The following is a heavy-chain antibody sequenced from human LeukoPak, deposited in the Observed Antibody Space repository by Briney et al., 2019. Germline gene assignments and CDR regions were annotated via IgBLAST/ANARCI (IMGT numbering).Heavy chain of an antibody. CDR3: ARIGGSFPSLDS. J-gene: IGHJ5*01. V-gene: IGHV4-4*07. CDR2: IYTSGST. CDR1: GGSISNYY. D-gene: IGHD1-26*01. Sequence: SETLSLTCTVPGGSISNYYWSWIRQPAGKGLEWIGRIYTSGSTNYNPSLKSRVTMPVATSKNQFSLNLSSVTAADTAVYYCARIGGSFPSLDSWGQRTLVTVSS.